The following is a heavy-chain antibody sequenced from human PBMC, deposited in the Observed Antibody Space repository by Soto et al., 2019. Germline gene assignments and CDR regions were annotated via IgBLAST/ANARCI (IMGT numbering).Heavy chain of an antibody. Sequence: GESLKISCKGSGYSFAGYWITWVRQMPGKGLEWMGLIYPGDSGLKYSPSFQGQVTISADKSIRTAYLQWTSLKASDTAMYYCARGYCSSSTCYRGFDHWGQGTPVTVSS. CDR2: IYPGDSGL. J-gene: IGHJ4*02. CDR3: ARGYCSSSTCYRGFDH. CDR1: GYSFAGYW. D-gene: IGHD2-2*01. V-gene: IGHV5-51*01.